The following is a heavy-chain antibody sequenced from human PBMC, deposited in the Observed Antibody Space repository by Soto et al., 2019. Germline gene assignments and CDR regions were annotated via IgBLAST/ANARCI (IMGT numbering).Heavy chain of an antibody. J-gene: IGHJ5*02. CDR2: ISAYNGNT. D-gene: IGHD3-3*01. CDR3: AREGITIFGVVAQNNWFDP. CDR1: GYTFTSYG. Sequence: ASVKVSCKASGYTFTSYGISWVRQAPGQGLEWMGWISAYNGNTNYAQKLQGRVTMTTDTSTSTAYMELRSLRSDDTAVYYCAREGITIFGVVAQNNWFDPWGQGTLVTVS. V-gene: IGHV1-18*01.